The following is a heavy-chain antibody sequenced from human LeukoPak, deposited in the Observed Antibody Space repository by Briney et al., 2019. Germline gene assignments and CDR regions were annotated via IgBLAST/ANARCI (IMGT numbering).Heavy chain of an antibody. Sequence: GALRLSCTASGFTFSDYAMSWVRRAPGKGLEWVSGISGSGGSIRYADSVKGRFIISRDNSKNTLYLQMNSLRAEDTAVYYCAKGGDGYNYYFDYWGQETLVTVSS. J-gene: IGHJ4*02. V-gene: IGHV3-23*01. D-gene: IGHD5-24*01. CDR1: GFTFSDYA. CDR2: ISGSGGSI. CDR3: AKGGDGYNYYFDY.